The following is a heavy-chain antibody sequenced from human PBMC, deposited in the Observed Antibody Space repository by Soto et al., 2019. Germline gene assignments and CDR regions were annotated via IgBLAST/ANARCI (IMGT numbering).Heavy chain of an antibody. CDR3: ARGINYYDSGDDAFDI. CDR2: MNPNSGNT. CDR1: GYTFTSYD. D-gene: IGHD3-10*01. Sequence: QVQLVQSGAEVKKPGASVKVSCKASGYTFTSYDINWVRQATGQGLEWMGWMNPNSGNTGYAQKFKGRVTMTRNTSITTAYMDLSSLRSEDTAVYYCARGINYYDSGDDAFDIWGQGTMVTVSS. V-gene: IGHV1-8*01. J-gene: IGHJ3*02.